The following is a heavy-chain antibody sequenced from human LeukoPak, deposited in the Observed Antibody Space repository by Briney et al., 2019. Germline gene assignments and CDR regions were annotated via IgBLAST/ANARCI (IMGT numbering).Heavy chain of an antibody. V-gene: IGHV3-66*01. CDR1: GFTVSSNY. D-gene: IGHD4-17*01. CDR3: ARGFTHDYGDYFDY. CDR2: IYSDSGGST. Sequence: GGSLRLSCAASGFTVSSNYMSWVRQAPGKGLEWVSVIYSDSGGSTYYADSVKGRFTMSRDNSKNTLYLHMNSLRAEDAAVYYCARGFTHDYGDYFDYWGQGTLVTVSS. J-gene: IGHJ4*02.